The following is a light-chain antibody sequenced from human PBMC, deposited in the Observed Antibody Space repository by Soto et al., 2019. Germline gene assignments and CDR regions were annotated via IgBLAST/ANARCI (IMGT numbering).Light chain of an antibody. V-gene: IGKV1-6*01. CDR3: LQDYNYPRT. CDR2: AAS. Sequence: AVQMTQSPSSLSASVGDRVTITCRASQAIRSDLGWYQMKPGKVPKLLIYAASNLQSGVPSRFIGRGYGTDFTLTSSSLQPEDFATYYCLQDYNYPRTFGQGNKVEI. CDR1: QAIRSD. J-gene: IGKJ1*01.